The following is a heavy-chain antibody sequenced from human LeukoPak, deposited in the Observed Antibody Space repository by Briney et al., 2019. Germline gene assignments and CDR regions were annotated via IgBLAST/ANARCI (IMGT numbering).Heavy chain of an antibody. CDR1: GGSISSYY. CDR3: AREGSGAAVDY. CDR2: IYYSGST. J-gene: IGHJ4*02. Sequence: SETLSLTCTVSGGSISSYYWSWIRQPPGKGLEWIGYIYYSGSTNYNSSLKSRVTISVDTSKNQFSLKLSSVSAADTAVYYCAREGSGAAVDYWGQGTLVTVSS. D-gene: IGHD6-13*01. V-gene: IGHV4-59*01.